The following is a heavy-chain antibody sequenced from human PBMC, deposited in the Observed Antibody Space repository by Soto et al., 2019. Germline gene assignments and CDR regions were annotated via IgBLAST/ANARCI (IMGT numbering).Heavy chain of an antibody. CDR2: ISGYSGNA. Sequence: QVQVMQSGAEVKKPGDSVKVSCKTSGYIFSDYGINWARQAPGQGLEWMGWISGYSGNANLAQKFQGRVTMTTDKSTRTAYMELRRLRSDDTAVYYCAKRTSVTTWGESDYWGQGTMVTVSS. CDR1: GYIFSDYG. D-gene: IGHD4-17*01. V-gene: IGHV1-18*04. J-gene: IGHJ4*02. CDR3: AKRTSVTTWGESDY.